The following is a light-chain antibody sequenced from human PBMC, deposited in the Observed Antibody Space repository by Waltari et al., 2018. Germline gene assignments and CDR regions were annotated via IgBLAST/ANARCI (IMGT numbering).Light chain of an antibody. V-gene: IGKV3-15*01. CDR3: QQYNNWPLL. J-gene: IGKJ2*01. CDR2: GAS. Sequence: EIVMTQSPATLSVSPGERATLSCRASQSVSSNLAWYQQKPGQAPRLLIYGASTRATGIPARFSGSGSGTEFTLTISSLQSEDFAVYYCQQYNNWPLLFGQGTKLEI. CDR1: QSVSSN.